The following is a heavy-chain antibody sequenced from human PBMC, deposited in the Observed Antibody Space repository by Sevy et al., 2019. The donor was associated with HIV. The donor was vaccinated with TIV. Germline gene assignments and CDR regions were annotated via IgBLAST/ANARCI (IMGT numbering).Heavy chain of an antibody. CDR3: AKDAGANMGPGIIPGDGMDV. J-gene: IGHJ6*02. CDR2: ISYDRINK. Sequence: GGSLRLSCAASGFTFNNYGTHWVRQAPGKGLEWVAVISYDRINKYYSDSVKGRFTISRDNSKNTLDLQMNSLRPEDTAVYYCAKDAGANMGPGIIPGDGMDVWGQGTTVTVSS. D-gene: IGHD3-10*01. CDR1: GFTFNNYG. V-gene: IGHV3-30*18.